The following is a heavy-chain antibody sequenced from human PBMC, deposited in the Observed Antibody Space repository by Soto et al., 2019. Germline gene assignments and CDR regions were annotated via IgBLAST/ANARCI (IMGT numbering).Heavy chain of an antibody. D-gene: IGHD2-2*01. CDR1: GFTFSNSW. V-gene: IGHV3-74*01. CDR3: VKGLPRRVGVPRFHFAS. CDR2: INADGTST. J-gene: IGHJ4*02. Sequence: GGSLRLSCAASGFTFSNSWMHWVRQVSGKGLEWVSRINADGTSTSYADSVKGRFTISRDNAKNTLYLHVNSLRAEDTAVYYCVKGLPRRVGVPRFHFASWGQGALVTVS.